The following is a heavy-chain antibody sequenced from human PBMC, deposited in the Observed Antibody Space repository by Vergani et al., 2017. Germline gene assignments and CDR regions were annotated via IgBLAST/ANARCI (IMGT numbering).Heavy chain of an antibody. V-gene: IGHV3-23*01. CDR1: GFTFSSYA. D-gene: IGHD4-23*01. Sequence: EVQLLESGGGLVQPGGSLRRSCAASGFTFSSYAMSWVRQAPGKGLEWVSAISGSGGSTYYADSVKGRFTISRDNSKNTLYLQMNSLRAEDTAVYYCAKGLRYTTDYGGNPFYDWGQGTLVTVSS. CDR2: ISGSGGST. J-gene: IGHJ4*02. CDR3: AKGLRYTTDYGGNPFYD.